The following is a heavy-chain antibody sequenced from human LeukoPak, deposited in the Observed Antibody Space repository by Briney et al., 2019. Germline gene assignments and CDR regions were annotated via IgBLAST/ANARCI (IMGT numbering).Heavy chain of an antibody. D-gene: IGHD3-22*01. CDR3: ARVQYYDSSGYPGDDAFDI. Sequence: SETLSLTCTVSSGSISSYYWSWIRQPAGKGLEWIGRIYTIGSTNYNPSLKSRVTMSVDTSKNQFSLKLSSVTAADTAVYYCARVQYYDSSGYPGDDAFDIWGQGTMVTVSA. J-gene: IGHJ3*02. CDR1: SGSISSYY. CDR2: IYTIGST. V-gene: IGHV4-4*07.